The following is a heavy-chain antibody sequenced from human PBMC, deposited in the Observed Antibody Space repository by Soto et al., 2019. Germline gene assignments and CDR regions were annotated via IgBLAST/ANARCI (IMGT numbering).Heavy chain of an antibody. J-gene: IGHJ4*02. CDR2: INMDGSST. Sequence: SLRLSCAASGFTFSGDWTHWVRQGAGKGLVWVSRINMDGSSTNYADSVKGRFTISRDNAKNTLYLQMNSLRVDDTAVYYCARGPRGLYHHDYWGQGALVTVSS. CDR1: GFTFSGDW. D-gene: IGHD2-2*01. CDR3: ARGPRGLYHHDY. V-gene: IGHV3-74*01.